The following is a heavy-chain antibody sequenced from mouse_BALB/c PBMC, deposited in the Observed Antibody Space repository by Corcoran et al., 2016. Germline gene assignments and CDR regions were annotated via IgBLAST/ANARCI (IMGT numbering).Heavy chain of an antibody. D-gene: IGHD4-1*01. CDR2: INPYNGGT. Sequence: EVQLQQSGPELVKPGASMKISCKASGYSFTGYTMNWVKQSHGKHLEWIGLINPYNGGTSYNQKLKGKATLTVDKSSSTAYMELHSLTSEDSAVYYGAREVNWAFFDYGCQGTSLTVSS. V-gene: IGHV1-18*01. CDR1: GYSFTGYT. CDR3: AREVNWAFFDY. J-gene: IGHJ2*02.